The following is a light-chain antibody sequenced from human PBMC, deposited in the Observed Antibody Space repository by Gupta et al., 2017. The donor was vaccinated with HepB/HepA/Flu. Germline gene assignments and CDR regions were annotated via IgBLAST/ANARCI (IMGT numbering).Light chain of an antibody. CDR3: QQYHSLPWT. V-gene: IGKV4-1*01. Sequence: EIVMTQSPDFLAVSLCKRATINRKSSQSVLYSPNNKNYLAWFQQKPGQPPKLLIYWASTRESGVPDRFSGSGSGTDFTLTISSLQAEDVAVYFCQQYHSLPWTFGQGTKVEIK. CDR2: WAS. CDR1: QSVLYSPNNKNY. J-gene: IGKJ1*01.